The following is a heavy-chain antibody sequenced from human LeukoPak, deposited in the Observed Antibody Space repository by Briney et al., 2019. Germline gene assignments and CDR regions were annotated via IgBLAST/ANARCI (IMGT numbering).Heavy chain of an antibody. Sequence: ASVKVSCKASGYTFTGYYMHWVRQAPGQGLEWMGWINPNSGGTNYAQKFQGRVTMTRDTSISTAYMELSRLRSEDMAVYYCARSGILRYFDWYDYWGQGTLVTVSS. J-gene: IGHJ4*02. V-gene: IGHV1-2*02. CDR3: ARSGILRYFDWYDY. CDR2: INPNSGGT. D-gene: IGHD3-9*01. CDR1: GYTFTGYY.